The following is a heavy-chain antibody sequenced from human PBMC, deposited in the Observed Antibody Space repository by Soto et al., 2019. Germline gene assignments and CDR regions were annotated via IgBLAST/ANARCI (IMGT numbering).Heavy chain of an antibody. CDR2: INAGNGNT. Sequence: ASVKVSCKASGYTFTSYAMHWVRQAPGQRLEWMGWINAGNGNTKYSQKFQGRVTITKDTSASTAYMELSSLRSEDTAVYYCARDPSYYDISGYQALDYWGQGTLVTVSS. CDR3: ARDPSYYDISGYQALDY. J-gene: IGHJ4*02. D-gene: IGHD3-22*01. CDR1: GYTFTSYA. V-gene: IGHV1-3*01.